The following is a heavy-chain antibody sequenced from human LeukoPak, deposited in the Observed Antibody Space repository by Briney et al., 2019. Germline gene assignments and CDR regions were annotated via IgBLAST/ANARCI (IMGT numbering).Heavy chain of an antibody. J-gene: IGHJ4*02. V-gene: IGHV4-59*12. CDR1: GGSISGYY. CDR3: ARSSAWDFDY. CDR2: IYYSGST. D-gene: IGHD3-3*01. Sequence: KPSETLSLTCSVSGGSISGYYWSWIRQPPGQGLEWIGYIYYSGSTNYNPSLKSRVIISRDTSKNQFSLNLSSVTAADTAVYYCARSSAWDFDYWGQGTLVTVSS.